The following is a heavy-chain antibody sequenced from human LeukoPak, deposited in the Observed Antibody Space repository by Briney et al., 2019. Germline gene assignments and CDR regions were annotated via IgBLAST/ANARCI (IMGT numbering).Heavy chain of an antibody. CDR1: GDSMSTSY. CDR2: FYHSGT. V-gene: IGHV4-59*01. CDR3: ARGWRGDHFDY. Sequence: PSETLSLTCTVSGDSMSTSYWSWLRQPLGKGLEWIGYFYHSGTDYNPSLQSRVTISGDMSKNQVSLKLSSVTAADTAMYYCARGWRGDHFDYWGQGTLVRVSS. J-gene: IGHJ4*02. D-gene: IGHD3-16*01.